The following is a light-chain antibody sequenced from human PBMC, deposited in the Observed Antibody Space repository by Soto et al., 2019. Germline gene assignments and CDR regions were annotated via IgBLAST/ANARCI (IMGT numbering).Light chain of an antibody. CDR2: EVT. CDR1: SSDVGGYHY. V-gene: IGLV2-14*01. CDR3: SAYTTRSAV. J-gene: IGLJ1*01. Sequence: QSVLTQPASVSGSPGQSITISCTGTSSDVGGYHYVSWYQQLPGKAPKLMIYEVTKRPSGVSNRFSGSKSDNTASLTISGLQAGDEADYYCSAYTTRSAVFGTGTKVTVL.